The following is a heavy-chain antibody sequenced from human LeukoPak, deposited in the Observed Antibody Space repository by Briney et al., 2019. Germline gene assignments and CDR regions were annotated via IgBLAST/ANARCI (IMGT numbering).Heavy chain of an antibody. CDR2: ISYGGST. CDR3: ASPLEYDILTGYSHDAFDI. V-gene: IGHV4-39*07. CDR1: GGSISSSSYY. D-gene: IGHD3-9*01. J-gene: IGHJ3*02. Sequence: PSETLSLTCTVSGGSISSSSYYWGWIRQPPGKGLEWIGSISYGGSTYYNPSLKSRVTISVDTSKNQFSLKLSSVTAADTAVYYCASPLEYDILTGYSHDAFDIWGQGTMVTVSS.